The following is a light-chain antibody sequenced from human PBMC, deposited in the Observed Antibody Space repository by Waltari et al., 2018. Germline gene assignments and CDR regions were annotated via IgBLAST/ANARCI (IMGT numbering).Light chain of an antibody. CDR2: LGS. CDR3: MQALQTPYT. J-gene: IGKJ2*01. CDR1: QSLLYSKGYNH. Sequence: DIVLTQSPLSLTVAPGEPASISCRATQSLLYSKGYNHLEWSLQKPGQSPQRLFYLGSNRASGVPDRFSGSGSGTDFTLKISRVEAEDVGVYYCMQALQTPYTFGQGTKLEIK. V-gene: IGKV2-28*01.